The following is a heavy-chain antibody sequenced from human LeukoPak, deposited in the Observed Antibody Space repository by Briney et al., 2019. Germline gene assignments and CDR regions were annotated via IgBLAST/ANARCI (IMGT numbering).Heavy chain of an antibody. CDR3: ARDQDYYEGYGMDV. Sequence: ASVKVSCKASGYTFTSYYMHWVRQAPGQGLEWMGKINPSSGGTGYAQKFQGRVTMTRDTSTSTVYMELTSLRSEDTAVYYCARDQDYYEGYGMDVWGQGTTVTVSS. D-gene: IGHD3-22*01. V-gene: IGHV1-46*01. CDR1: GYTFTSYY. CDR2: INPSSGGT. J-gene: IGHJ6*02.